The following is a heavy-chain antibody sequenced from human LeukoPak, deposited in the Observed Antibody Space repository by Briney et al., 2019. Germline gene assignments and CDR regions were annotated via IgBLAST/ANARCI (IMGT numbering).Heavy chain of an antibody. CDR1: GYTFTGFY. CDR2: INPNSGGT. V-gene: IGHV1-2*06. D-gene: IGHD6-19*01. Sequence: ASVKVSCKSSGYTFTGFYIHWVRQAPGQGLEWMGRINPNSGGTNYAQKFQGRVTLSRDTSISTAYMELSSLRSDDTAVYYCARDELYSNGWYLDNWGQGTLVTVSS. CDR3: ARDELYSNGWYLDN. J-gene: IGHJ4*02.